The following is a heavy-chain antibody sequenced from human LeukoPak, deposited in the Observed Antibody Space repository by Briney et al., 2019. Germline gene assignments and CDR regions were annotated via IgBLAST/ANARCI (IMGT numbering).Heavy chain of an antibody. CDR2: IYSGGNT. CDR3: AREEADGYLN. CDR1: GFSVGRHY. V-gene: IGHV3-53*01. D-gene: IGHD5-18*01. Sequence: GGSLRLSCAVSGFSVGRHYVTWVRRAPGKGLEWVSTIYSGGNTYYADSVKGRFTVSRDNSKNIVYLLMISLRAEDTAVYYCAREEADGYLNWGQGTLVTVSS. J-gene: IGHJ4*02.